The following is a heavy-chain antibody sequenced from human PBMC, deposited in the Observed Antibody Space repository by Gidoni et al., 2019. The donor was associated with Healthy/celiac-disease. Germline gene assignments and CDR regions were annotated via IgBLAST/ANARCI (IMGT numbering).Heavy chain of an antibody. V-gene: IGHV3-21*01. Sequence: EVQLVESGGGLVKPGGSLRLSCAASGFTFSRYSMNWVRQAPGKGLEWVSSISSSSSYIYYADSVKGRFTISRDNAKNSLYLQMNSLRAEDTAVYYCARSYYDFIPRDFVPGYWGQGTLVTVSS. CDR1: GFTFSRYS. CDR2: ISSSSSYI. CDR3: ARSYYDFIPRDFVPGY. J-gene: IGHJ4*02. D-gene: IGHD3-3*01.